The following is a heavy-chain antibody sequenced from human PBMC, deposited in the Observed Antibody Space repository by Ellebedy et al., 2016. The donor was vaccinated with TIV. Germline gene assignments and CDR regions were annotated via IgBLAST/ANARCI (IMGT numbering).Heavy chain of an antibody. CDR2: MYYSGST. CDR1: GGSISNYF. D-gene: IGHD1-1*01. CDR3: ATTDDLFGMDV. V-gene: IGHV4-59*01. Sequence: MPSETLSLTCTVSGGSISNYFCSWIRQSPGRGLEWIGYMYYSGSTKYNPSLKSRVTISVDTSKNQFSLHLSSVTAADTAVYYCATTDDLFGMDVWGQGTTVTVSS. J-gene: IGHJ6*02.